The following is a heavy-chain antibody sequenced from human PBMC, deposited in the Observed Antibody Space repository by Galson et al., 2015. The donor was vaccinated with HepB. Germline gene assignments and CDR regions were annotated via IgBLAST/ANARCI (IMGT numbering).Heavy chain of an antibody. D-gene: IGHD6-19*01. CDR3: ARGGGSGDYDYYYYMDV. CDR1: GYTFTRYG. J-gene: IGHJ6*03. CDR2: ICTYTGNS. V-gene: IGHV1-18*01. Sequence: SVKVSCKASGYTFTRYGISWVRQAPGQGLEWMGWICTYTGNSKYAQKVRGRVTMTTDTATSTAYMELRSLRSDDTAVYYCARGGGSGDYDYYYYMDVWGKGTTVTVSS.